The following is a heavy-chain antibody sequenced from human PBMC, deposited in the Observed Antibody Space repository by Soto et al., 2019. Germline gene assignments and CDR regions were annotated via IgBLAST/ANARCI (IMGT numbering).Heavy chain of an antibody. J-gene: IGHJ6*02. V-gene: IGHV3-30*18. D-gene: IGHD4-4*01. Sequence: QVQLVESGGGVVQPGRSLRLSCETSGFTFSHYGMHWVRQAPGKGLEWVALIAYDGSKNYYADSVKGRFAISRDNSKNTLYLQMNRLRAEDTAVYYCAKDLATVSTDYYYYAMDVWGLGTTVTVSS. CDR3: AKDLATVSTDYYYYAMDV. CDR2: IAYDGSKN. CDR1: GFTFSHYG.